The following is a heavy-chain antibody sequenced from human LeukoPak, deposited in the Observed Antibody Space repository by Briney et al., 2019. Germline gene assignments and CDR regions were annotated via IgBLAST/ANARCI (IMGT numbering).Heavy chain of an antibody. CDR2: INHSGST. Sequence: SETLSLTCAVYGGSFSGYYWSWIRQPPGKGLEWIGEINHSGSTNYNPSLKSRVTISVDASKNQFSLKLSSVTAADTAVYYCARADTAMVTIDYWGQGTLVTVSS. V-gene: IGHV4-34*01. D-gene: IGHD5-18*01. J-gene: IGHJ4*02. CDR1: GGSFSGYY. CDR3: ARADTAMVTIDY.